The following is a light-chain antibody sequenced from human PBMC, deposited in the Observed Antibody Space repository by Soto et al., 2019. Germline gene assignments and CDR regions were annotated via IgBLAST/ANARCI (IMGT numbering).Light chain of an antibody. Sequence: EIVMTQSPATLSVSLGERASLSCRASQSVSSKVAWYQQKPGQAPRLLMYGASTRATGTPARFSGSGSATEFTLTISSLQSEDSAAYYCQQYDNWPPWTFGQGTKVEIK. J-gene: IGKJ1*01. CDR3: QQYDNWPPWT. V-gene: IGKV3-15*01. CDR1: QSVSSK. CDR2: GAS.